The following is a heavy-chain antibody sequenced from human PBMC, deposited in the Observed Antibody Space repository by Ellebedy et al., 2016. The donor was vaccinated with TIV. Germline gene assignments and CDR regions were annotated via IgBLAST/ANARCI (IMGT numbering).Heavy chain of an antibody. V-gene: IGHV3-7*01. Sequence: PGGSLRLSCAASGFTFSNYWMSWVRQTPGKGLEWVANIKQDGSEKWYVESVTGRFNISRDNAKNSLYLQMNSLRAEDTAVYYCASPDSSGYYYYGMDVWGQGTTVTVSS. D-gene: IGHD3-22*01. CDR2: IKQDGSEK. J-gene: IGHJ6*02. CDR1: GFTFSNYW. CDR3: ASPDSSGYYYYGMDV.